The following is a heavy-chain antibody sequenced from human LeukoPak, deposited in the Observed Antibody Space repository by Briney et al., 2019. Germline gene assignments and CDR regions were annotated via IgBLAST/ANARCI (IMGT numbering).Heavy chain of an antibody. Sequence: PSETPSLTCTVSGGSISSGDYYWSWIRQPPGKGLEWIGYIYYSGSTYYNLSLKSRVTISVDTSKNQFSLKLSSVTAADTAVYYCARVLYDFWSGYYIDYRGQGTLVTVSS. D-gene: IGHD3-3*01. CDR3: ARVLYDFWSGYYIDY. J-gene: IGHJ4*02. V-gene: IGHV4-30-4*01. CDR2: IYYSGST. CDR1: GGSISSGDYY.